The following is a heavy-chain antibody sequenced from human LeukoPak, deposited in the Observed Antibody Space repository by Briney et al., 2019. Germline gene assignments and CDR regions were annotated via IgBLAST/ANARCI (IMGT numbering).Heavy chain of an antibody. V-gene: IGHV1-69*04. Sequence: GASVKVSCKASGYTFTSYGISWVRQAPGQGLEWMGRIIPILGIANYAQKFQGRVTITADKSTSTAYMELSSLRSEDTAVYYCARGGQQLVFLMAAFDIWGQGTMVTVSS. J-gene: IGHJ3*02. CDR2: IIPILGIA. CDR1: GYTFTSYG. CDR3: ARGGQQLVFLMAAFDI. D-gene: IGHD6-13*01.